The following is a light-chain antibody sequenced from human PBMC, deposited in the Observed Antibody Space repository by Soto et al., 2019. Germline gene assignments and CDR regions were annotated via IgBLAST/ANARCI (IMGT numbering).Light chain of an antibody. CDR3: QQYNNWPPWT. CDR1: QSVSSN. J-gene: IGKJ1*01. V-gene: IGKV3-15*01. Sequence: EIVMTQSPATLSVSPGERATLSCSASQSVSSNLAWYQQKPGQAPRLLIYGASTRATGIPGRFSGSGSGTAFTLTISSLQSEDFAVYYCQQYNNWPPWTFDQGTKVEIK. CDR2: GAS.